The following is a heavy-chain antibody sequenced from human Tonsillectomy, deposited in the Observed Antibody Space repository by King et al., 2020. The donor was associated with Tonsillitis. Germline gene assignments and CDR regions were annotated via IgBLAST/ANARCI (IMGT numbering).Heavy chain of an antibody. CDR1: GGSVSSGSYY. CDR3: ARDTSIKNWGSRYFDL. D-gene: IGHD7-27*01. V-gene: IGHV4-61*01. J-gene: IGHJ2*01. CDR2: IYYSGST. Sequence: VQLQESGPGLVKPSETLSLTCTVSGGSVSSGSYYWRWIRQPPGKGLEWIGYIYYSGSTNYNPSLKSRVTISVDTSKNQFSLKLSSVTAADTAVYYCARDTSIKNWGSRYFDLWGRGTLVTVSS.